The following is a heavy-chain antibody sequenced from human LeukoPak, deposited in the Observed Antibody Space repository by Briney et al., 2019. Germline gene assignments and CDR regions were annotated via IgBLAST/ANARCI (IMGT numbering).Heavy chain of an antibody. D-gene: IGHD3-10*01. Sequence: GGSLRLSCAASGFTVSSNYMSWVRRAPGKGLEWVSVIYSGGSTYYADSVKGRFTISRGNSKNTLYLQMNSLRAEDTAVYYCARNPMVRGAVDYWGQGTLVTVSS. CDR1: GFTVSSNY. CDR2: IYSGGST. CDR3: ARNPMVRGAVDY. V-gene: IGHV3-66*01. J-gene: IGHJ4*02.